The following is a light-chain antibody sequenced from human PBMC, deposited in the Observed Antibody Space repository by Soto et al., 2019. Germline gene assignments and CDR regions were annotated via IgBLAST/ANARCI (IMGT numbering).Light chain of an antibody. CDR2: DAS. Sequence: EIVLTQSPDTLSLSPGESTTLSCRASQSVGRNFLAWYQQKPGRAPRLLIYDASYRATGIPDRFSGSGSETDFTLIISRLEPEDSAVYYCHQYAASPLTFGGGTKVEIK. CDR3: HQYAASPLT. CDR1: QSVGRNF. V-gene: IGKV3-20*01. J-gene: IGKJ4*01.